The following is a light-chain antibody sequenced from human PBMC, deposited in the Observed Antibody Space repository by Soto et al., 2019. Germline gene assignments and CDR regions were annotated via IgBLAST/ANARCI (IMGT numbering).Light chain of an antibody. CDR1: QSIANY. Sequence: DIQMTQSPSSLSASVGDRVTITCRASQSIANYLNWYQQKPGTAPKLLIFAASSLQSGVPSRLSGSGSGTDFTLTISSLQPEDFASYYCQQYNSFAPYSFGQGTKLEI. J-gene: IGKJ2*03. CDR3: QQYNSFAPYS. V-gene: IGKV1-39*01. CDR2: AAS.